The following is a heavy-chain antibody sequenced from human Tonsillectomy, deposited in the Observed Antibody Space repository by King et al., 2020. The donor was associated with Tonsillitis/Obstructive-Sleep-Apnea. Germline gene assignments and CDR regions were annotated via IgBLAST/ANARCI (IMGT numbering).Heavy chain of an antibody. Sequence: VQLVESGGGVVQPGRSLRLSCAASGFIFSRYGMHWVRQGPGKGLEWVAVISYDGNNKYYADSVKGRFTISRDNSKNTLYLQMNSLGAEDTAVYYCARDYYDSSGYNFYYYYGMDVWGQGTTVTVSS. CDR1: GFIFSRYG. CDR3: ARDYYDSSGYNFYYYYGMDV. CDR2: ISYDGNNK. V-gene: IGHV3-30*03. J-gene: IGHJ6*02. D-gene: IGHD3-22*01.